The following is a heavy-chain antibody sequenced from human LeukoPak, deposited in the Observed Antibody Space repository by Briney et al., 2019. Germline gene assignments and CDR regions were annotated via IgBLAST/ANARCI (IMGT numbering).Heavy chain of an antibody. CDR2: INGDGGRT. J-gene: IGHJ6*02. Sequence: PGGSLRLSCAASGFTFSNSAMTWVRQAPGKGLDWVSAINGDGGRTYHADSVKGRFTISRDNSKNTLCLQMNSLRVEDTAVYYCAKDIKGTNYYYYGMGAWGQGTTVTVSS. CDR3: AKDIKGTNYYYYGMGA. D-gene: IGHD1-14*01. CDR1: GFTFSNSA. V-gene: IGHV3-23*01.